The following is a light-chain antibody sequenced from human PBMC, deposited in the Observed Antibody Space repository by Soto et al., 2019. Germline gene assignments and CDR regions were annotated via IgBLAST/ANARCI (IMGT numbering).Light chain of an antibody. CDR1: QGISSY. CDR2: AAS. CDR3: QQLNSXPLT. V-gene: IGKV1-9*01. J-gene: IGKJ4*01. Sequence: IQLTQSPSSLSASVGDRVTITCRASQGISSYLAWYQQKPGKAPKLLIYAASTLQSGVPSRFSGSGSGTDFTLTISTXXXXXXXXXXCQQLNSXPLTFGGGTKVXXX.